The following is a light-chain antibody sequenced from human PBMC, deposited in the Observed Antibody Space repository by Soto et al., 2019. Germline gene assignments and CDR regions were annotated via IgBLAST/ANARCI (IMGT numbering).Light chain of an antibody. CDR3: QQYSASVLT. J-gene: IGKJ4*01. CDR1: QIVNSNY. CDR2: GAS. Sequence: EVVLTQSPGTLSLSPGERANLSCRASQIVNSNYLAWYQQRSGQAPRLLIFGASYRATGIPDRFSGSGSGTDFTLTISGLEPEDFALYYCQQYSASVLTFGGGTRVDI. V-gene: IGKV3-20*01.